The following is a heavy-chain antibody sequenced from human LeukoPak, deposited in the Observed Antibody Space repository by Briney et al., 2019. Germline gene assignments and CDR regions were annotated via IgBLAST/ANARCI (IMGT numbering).Heavy chain of an antibody. J-gene: IGHJ4*02. Sequence: SETLSLTCTVSGGSISSYYWSWIRQPPGRGLEWIGYIHYSETTNYNPSLKSRMTISLDTSKNQFSLKPTSVTAADTAVYMCARGFSSGLIEYWGQGSLVTVSS. V-gene: IGHV4-59*01. CDR1: GGSISSYY. CDR3: ARGFSSGLIEY. CDR2: IHYSETT. D-gene: IGHD6-19*01.